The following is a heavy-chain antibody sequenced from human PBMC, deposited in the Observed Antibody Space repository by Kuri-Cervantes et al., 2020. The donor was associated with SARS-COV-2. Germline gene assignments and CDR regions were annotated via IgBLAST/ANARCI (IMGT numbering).Heavy chain of an antibody. CDR2: ISYDGSTK. D-gene: IGHD2-21*01. CDR1: GFTFISTA. V-gene: IGHV3-30*18. Sequence: GGSLRLSCAASGFTFISTAMHWVRQAPGKGLEWVAVISYDGSTKYYADSVKGRFTISRDNSKDTLSLQMNSLGAEDTALYYCVKDRQGLGYSGMDVWGPGATVTVSS. J-gene: IGHJ6*01. CDR3: VKDRQGLGYSGMDV.